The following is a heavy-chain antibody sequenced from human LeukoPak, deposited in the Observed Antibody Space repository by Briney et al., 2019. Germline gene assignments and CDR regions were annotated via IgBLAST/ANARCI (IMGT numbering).Heavy chain of an antibody. V-gene: IGHV1-46*01. D-gene: IGHD3-9*01. CDR3: ARDGGTFDWLFRLNYYYYMDV. Sequence: GASVKVSCKASGYTFTSYYMHWVRHATGQGLEWMGIINPSGGSTSYAQKLQGRVTMTTDTSTSTAYMELRSLRSDDTAVYYCARDGGTFDWLFRLNYYYYMDVWGKGTTVTVSS. CDR1: GYTFTSYY. J-gene: IGHJ6*03. CDR2: INPSGGST.